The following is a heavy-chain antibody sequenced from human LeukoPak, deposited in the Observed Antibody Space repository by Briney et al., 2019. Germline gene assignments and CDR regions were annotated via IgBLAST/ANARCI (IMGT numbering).Heavy chain of an antibody. J-gene: IGHJ6*03. CDR3: ARDGFDRSYYYYYMDV. V-gene: IGHV4-4*07. D-gene: IGHD3-22*01. CDR1: GGSISSYY. Sequence: NPSETLSLTCTVSGGSISSYYWSWIRQPAGKGLEWIGRIYTSGSTNYNPSLKSRVTMSVDTSKNQFSLKLSSVTAADTAVYYCARDGFDRSYYYYYMDVWGKGTTVTVSS. CDR2: IYTSGST.